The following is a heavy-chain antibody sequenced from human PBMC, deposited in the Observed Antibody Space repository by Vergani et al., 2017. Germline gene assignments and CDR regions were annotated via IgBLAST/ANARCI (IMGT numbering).Heavy chain of an antibody. CDR1: GGTFSSYA. J-gene: IGHJ6*03. V-gene: IGHV1-69*01. CDR3: ARVGTIFGVVTDYYYXMDG. CDR2: IIPIFGTA. Sequence: QVQLVQSGAEVKQPGSSVKVSCKASGGTFSSYAISWVRQAPGQGLEWMGGIIPIFGTANYAQKFQGRVTITADETTSTAYMELSSLRSEDTAVYYCARVGTIFGVVTDYYYXMDGWGKGTTVTVSS. D-gene: IGHD3-3*01.